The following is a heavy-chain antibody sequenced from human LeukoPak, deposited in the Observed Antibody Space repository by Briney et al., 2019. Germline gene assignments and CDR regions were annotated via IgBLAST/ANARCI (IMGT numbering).Heavy chain of an antibody. D-gene: IGHD3-3*01. V-gene: IGHV3-33*01. Sequence: PGRSLRLSCAASGFTFSSYGMHWVRQAPGKGLEWVAVIWYDGSNKYYADSVKGRFTISRDNSKNTLYLQMNSLRAEDTAVYYCARISRYYDFWSGYRDAFDIWGQGTMVTVSS. CDR3: ARISRYYDFWSGYRDAFDI. CDR2: IWYDGSNK. J-gene: IGHJ3*02. CDR1: GFTFSSYG.